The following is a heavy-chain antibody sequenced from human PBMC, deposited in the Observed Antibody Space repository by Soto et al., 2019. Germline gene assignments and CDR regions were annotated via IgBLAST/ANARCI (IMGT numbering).Heavy chain of an antibody. J-gene: IGHJ5*02. CDR3: ARPTNHNIAARPGWFDP. D-gene: IGHD6-6*01. Sequence: SVKVSCKASGGTFSSYAISWVRQAPGQGLEWMGGIIPIFGTANYAQKFQGRVTITADKSTSTAYMELSSLRSEDTAVYYCARPTNHNIAARPGWFDPWGQGTLVTVSS. V-gene: IGHV1-69*06. CDR2: IIPIFGTA. CDR1: GGTFSSYA.